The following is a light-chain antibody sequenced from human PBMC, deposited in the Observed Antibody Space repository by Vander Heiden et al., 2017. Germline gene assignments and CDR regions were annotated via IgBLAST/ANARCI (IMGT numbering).Light chain of an antibody. V-gene: IGLV1-40*01. CDR1: SSNSGAGYD. Sequence: HSVLTQPPSVSGARGQSVTISCTGTSSNSGAGYDVHWYQQLPGTAPKLLIYGNNRRPSGVPDRFSGSKAGTSASLAITGLQAEDEADYYCQSYDSSLRGVVFGGGTKLTVL. CDR3: QSYDSSLRGVV. J-gene: IGLJ2*01. CDR2: GNN.